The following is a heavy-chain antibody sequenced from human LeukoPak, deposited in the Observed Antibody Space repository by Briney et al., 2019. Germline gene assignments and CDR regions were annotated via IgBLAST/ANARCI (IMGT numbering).Heavy chain of an antibody. CDR3: ARVITMVRGVTIEYFQH. J-gene: IGHJ1*01. CDR2: IDYSGSA. Sequence: SETLSLTCSVSGDSITTYYWSWIRQPPGKGLEWIGYIDYSGSAYYSPSLRSRVAISIDTSKNHFSLNLTSVTAADTAVYYCARVITMVRGVTIEYFQHWGQGTLVTVSS. CDR1: GDSITTYY. D-gene: IGHD3-10*01. V-gene: IGHV4-59*12.